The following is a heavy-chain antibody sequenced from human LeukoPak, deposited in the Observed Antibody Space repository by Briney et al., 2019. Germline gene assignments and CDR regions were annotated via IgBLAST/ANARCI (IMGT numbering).Heavy chain of an antibody. V-gene: IGHV3-7*03. Sequence: PGGSLRLFCAASGFTFSRHWMTWVRQAPGKGLEWVANIKEDGSKKNYVDSVKGRFTISRDNTKNPLYLQMNSLRAEDTAMYYCARDRCSSASCFPLGYFDLWGRGTLVTVSS. D-gene: IGHD2-2*01. CDR1: GFTFSRHW. J-gene: IGHJ2*01. CDR3: ARDRCSSASCFPLGYFDL. CDR2: IKEDGSKK.